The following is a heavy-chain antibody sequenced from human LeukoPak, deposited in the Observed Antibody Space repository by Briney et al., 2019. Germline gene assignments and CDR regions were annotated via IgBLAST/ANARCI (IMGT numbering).Heavy chain of an antibody. CDR2: IWSGGSSK. V-gene: IGHV3-33*03. Sequence: PGRSLRLSCAASGFTFSSYDMHWVRQAPGKGLEWVAVIWSGGSSKHYADSVKGRFTISRDNSKNTLYLQMHSMRAEDAAGYYCAIGQPQSYYDMDLWGQGTTVSVSS. CDR1: GFTFSSYD. D-gene: IGHD4-11*01. J-gene: IGHJ6*02. CDR3: AIGQPQSYYDMDL.